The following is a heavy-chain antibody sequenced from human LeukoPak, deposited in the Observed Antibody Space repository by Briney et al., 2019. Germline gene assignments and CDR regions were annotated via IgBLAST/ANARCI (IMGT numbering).Heavy chain of an antibody. J-gene: IGHJ6*02. CDR2: INPNSGGT. V-gene: IGHV1-2*02. CDR1: GYTFTGYY. Sequence: ASVKVSCKASGYTFTGYYMHWVRQAPGQGLEWMGWINPNSGGTNYAQKFQGRVTMTRDTSISTAYMELSRLRSDDTAVYYCARVGYDFWSGYYTYYYYGMDVWGQGTTVTVSS. D-gene: IGHD3-3*01. CDR3: ARVGYDFWSGYYTYYYYGMDV.